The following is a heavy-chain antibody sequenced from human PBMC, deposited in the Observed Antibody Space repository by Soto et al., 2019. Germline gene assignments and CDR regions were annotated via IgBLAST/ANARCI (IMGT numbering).Heavy chain of an antibody. V-gene: IGHV3-53*01. J-gene: IGHJ4*02. CDR3: ARDRGDY. CDR1: GFTVISNY. CDR2: IYSVGTT. D-gene: IGHD3-10*01. Sequence: GGSLRLSCAASGFTVISNYMSWVRQAPGKGLEWVSVIYSVGTTYYADSVKGRFTISRDNSKNTLYLQMNSLRVEDTAVYYCARDRGDYWGQGALVTVSS.